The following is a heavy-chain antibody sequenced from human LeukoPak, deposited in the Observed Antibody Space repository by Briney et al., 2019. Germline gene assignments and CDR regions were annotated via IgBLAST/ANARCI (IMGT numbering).Heavy chain of an antibody. CDR3: ARVEIESFDY. V-gene: IGHV4-34*01. CDR1: GGSFSGYY. J-gene: IGHJ4*02. CDR2: INHSGST. Sequence: SETPSLTCAVYGGSFSGYYWSWIRQPPGKGLEWIGEINHSGSTNYNPSLKSRVTISVDTSKNQFSLKLSSVTAADTAVYYCARVEIESFDYWGQGTLVTVSS. D-gene: IGHD5-24*01.